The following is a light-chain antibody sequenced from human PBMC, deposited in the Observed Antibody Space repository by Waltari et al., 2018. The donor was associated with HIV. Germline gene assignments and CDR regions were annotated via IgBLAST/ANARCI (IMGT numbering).Light chain of an antibody. CDR2: GSS. CDR1: QGIGTF. J-gene: IGKJ1*01. V-gene: IGKV1-8*01. Sequence: IRMAQSPSSLSASTGDRINITCRASQGIGTFLAWYQQKPGKAPELLVYGSSTLQRGVPSRFRGSGYGTDFSLTISCLQSADFATYFCQQYYGYPRTFGQGTRVEIK. CDR3: QQYYGYPRT.